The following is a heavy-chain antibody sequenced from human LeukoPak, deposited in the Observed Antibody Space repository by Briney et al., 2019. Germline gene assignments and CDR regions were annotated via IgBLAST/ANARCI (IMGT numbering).Heavy chain of an antibody. CDR2: IYHSGIT. CDR3: ARGGRYCSSTSCYTPPGY. Sequence: PSETLSLTCTVSGYSIRSGFYWGWIRQPPGKRLEWIGNIYHSGITYYTPSLKSRVTISVDTSKNQFSLKLSSVTAADTAVYYCARGGRYCSSTSCYTPPGYWGQGTLVTVSS. CDR1: GYSIRSGFY. V-gene: IGHV4-38-2*02. J-gene: IGHJ4*02. D-gene: IGHD2-2*02.